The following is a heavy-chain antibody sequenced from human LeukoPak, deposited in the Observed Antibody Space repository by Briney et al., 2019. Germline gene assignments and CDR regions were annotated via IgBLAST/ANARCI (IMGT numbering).Heavy chain of an antibody. V-gene: IGHV1-69*06. CDR3: ASATLRCSGGSCYEMDV. J-gene: IGHJ6*04. D-gene: IGHD2-15*01. CDR1: GGTFSSYT. Sequence: ASVKVSCKASGGTFSSYTISWVRQAPGQGLEWMGGIIPLFGTPDYAQKFQDRLTITADKSTSTAYMELSSLRSEDTAVYHCASATLRCSGGSCYEMDVWGKGTTVTVSS. CDR2: IIPLFGTP.